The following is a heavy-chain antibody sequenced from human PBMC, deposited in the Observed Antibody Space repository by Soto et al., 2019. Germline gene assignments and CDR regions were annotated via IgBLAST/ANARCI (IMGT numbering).Heavy chain of an antibody. Sequence: SETLSLTCTVPGGSISTYYWSWIRQPPGKGLEWIGEINHSGSTNYNPSLKSRVTISVDTSKNQFSLKLSSVTAADTAVYYCARTWGHSSSWHRKAEYFQHWGQGTLVTVSS. D-gene: IGHD6-13*01. CDR2: INHSGST. CDR1: GGSISTYY. CDR3: ARTWGHSSSWHRKAEYFQH. V-gene: IGHV4-34*01. J-gene: IGHJ1*01.